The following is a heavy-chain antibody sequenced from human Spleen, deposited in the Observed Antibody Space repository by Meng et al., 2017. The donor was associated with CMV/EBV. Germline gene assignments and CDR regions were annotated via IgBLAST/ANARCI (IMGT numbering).Heavy chain of an antibody. CDR3: AHRTAVAGVLTPFDY. V-gene: IGHV2-5*08. CDR2: IYWNDDK. D-gene: IGHD6-19*01. J-gene: IGHJ4*02. CDR1: GASISSFYW. Sequence: LRLSCTVSGASISSFYWSWMRQPPGKGLEWLALIYWNDDKRYSPSLKSRLTITKDTSKKQVVLTMTNMDPVDTATYYCAHRTAVAGVLTPFDYWGQGTLVTVSS.